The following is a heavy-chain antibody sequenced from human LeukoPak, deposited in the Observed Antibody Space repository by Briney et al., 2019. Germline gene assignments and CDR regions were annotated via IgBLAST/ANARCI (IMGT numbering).Heavy chain of an antibody. J-gene: IGHJ3*02. D-gene: IGHD3-10*01. CDR1: GFTFSSYA. V-gene: IGHV3-23*01. CDR2: ISGSGGST. CDR3: AKGLWFGELLSAFDI. Sequence: QSGGSLRLSCAASGFTFSSYAMSWVRQAPGKGLEWVSAISGSGGSTYYADSVKGRFTISRDNSKNTLYLQMNSLRAEDTALYYCAKGLWFGELLSAFDIWGQGTMVTVSS.